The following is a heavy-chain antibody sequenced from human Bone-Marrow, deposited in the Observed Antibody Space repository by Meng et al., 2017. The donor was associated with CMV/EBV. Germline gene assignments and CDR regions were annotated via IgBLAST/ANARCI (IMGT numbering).Heavy chain of an antibody. CDR3: ARVKPDYDFWSGQNYYYYGMDV. J-gene: IGHJ6*02. CDR2: INHSGST. D-gene: IGHD3-3*01. Sequence: SETLSLTCTVSGGSISSSSYYWGWIRQPPGKGLEWIGEINHSGSTNYNPSLKSRVTISVDTSKNQFSLKLSSVTAADTAVYYCARVKPDYDFWSGQNYYYYGMDVWGQGTTVTVSS. V-gene: IGHV4-39*07. CDR1: GGSISSSSYY.